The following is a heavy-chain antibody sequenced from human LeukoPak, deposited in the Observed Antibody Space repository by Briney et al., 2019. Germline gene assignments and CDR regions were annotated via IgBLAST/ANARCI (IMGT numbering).Heavy chain of an antibody. V-gene: IGHV3-30-3*02. J-gene: IGHJ3*01. CDR3: ANEAFMTETDAFDV. CDR1: GFTFSSYA. D-gene: IGHD3-16*01. CDR2: ISYDGSNK. Sequence: GGSLRLSCAASGFTFSSYAMHWVRQAPGKGLEWVAVISYDGSNKYYADSVKGRFTISRDNSKNTLYLQMNSLRAEDTAVYYCANEAFMTETDAFDVWGQGTMVTVSS.